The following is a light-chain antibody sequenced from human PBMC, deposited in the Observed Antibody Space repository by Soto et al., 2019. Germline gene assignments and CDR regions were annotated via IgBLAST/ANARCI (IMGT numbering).Light chain of an antibody. CDR1: SSNIGSNT. Sequence: QAVVTQPPSASGTPGQRVIISCSGSSSNIGSNTVNWYQQLPGTAPKLLIYSNNQRPSGVPDRFSGSKSGTSASLAISGLQSEDEADYYCAAWDDSLNGYWVFGGGTKLTVL. J-gene: IGLJ3*02. CDR2: SNN. CDR3: AAWDDSLNGYWV. V-gene: IGLV1-44*01.